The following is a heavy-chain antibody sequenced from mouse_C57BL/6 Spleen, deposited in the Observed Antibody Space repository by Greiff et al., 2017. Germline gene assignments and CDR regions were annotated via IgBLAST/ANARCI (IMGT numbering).Heavy chain of an antibody. V-gene: IGHV1-26*01. CDR3: ARDSSGYKYFDY. J-gene: IGHJ2*01. Sequence: VQLQQSGPELVKPGASVKISCKASGYTFTDYYMNWVKQSPGKSLEWIGDINPNNGGTSYNQKFKGKATLTVDKSSSTAYMELRSLTSEDSAVYYCARDSSGYKYFDYWGQGTTLTVSS. CDR2: INPNNGGT. D-gene: IGHD3-2*02. CDR1: GYTFTDYY.